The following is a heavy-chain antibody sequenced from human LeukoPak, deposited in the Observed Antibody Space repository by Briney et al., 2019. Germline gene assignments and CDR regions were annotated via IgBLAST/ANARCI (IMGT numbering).Heavy chain of an antibody. CDR2: INHSGST. J-gene: IGHJ4*02. CDR1: GGSFSGYY. Sequence: PSETLSLTCAVYGGSFSGYYWSWIRQPTWKRLEWIGEINHSGSTNYNPSLKSRVTISVDTSKNQFSLKLSSVTAADTAVYYCARAWDYGDYFDYWGQGTLVTVSS. D-gene: IGHD4-17*01. V-gene: IGHV4-34*01. CDR3: ARAWDYGDYFDY.